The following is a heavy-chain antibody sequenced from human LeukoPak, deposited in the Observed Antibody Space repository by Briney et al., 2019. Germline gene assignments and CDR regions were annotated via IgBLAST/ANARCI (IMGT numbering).Heavy chain of an antibody. Sequence: SETLSLTCAVYGGSFSGYYWSWIRQPPGKGLEWIGYIYYSGSTNYNPSLKSRVTISVDTSKNQFSLKLSSVTAADTAVYYCARGAGVPKFDPWGQGTLVTVSS. J-gene: IGHJ5*02. V-gene: IGHV4-59*01. CDR3: ARGAGVPKFDP. CDR2: IYYSGST. D-gene: IGHD2-2*01. CDR1: GGSFSGYY.